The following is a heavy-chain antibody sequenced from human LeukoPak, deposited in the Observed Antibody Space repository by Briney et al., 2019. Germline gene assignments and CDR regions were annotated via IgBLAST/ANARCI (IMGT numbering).Heavy chain of an antibody. J-gene: IGHJ4*02. V-gene: IGHV4-59*08. CDR1: GGSISSYY. CDR3: ARLGSSGYSGIDY. D-gene: IGHD3-22*01. Sequence: SETLSLTCTVSGGSISSYYWSWIRQPPGKGLEWIGYIYYSGSTNYNPSLKSRVAISVDTSKNQFSLKLSSVTAADTAVYYCARLGSSGYSGIDYWGQGTLVTVSS. CDR2: IYYSGST.